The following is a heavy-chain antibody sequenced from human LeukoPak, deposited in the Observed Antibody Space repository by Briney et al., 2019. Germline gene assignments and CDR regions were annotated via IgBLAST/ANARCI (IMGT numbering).Heavy chain of an antibody. J-gene: IGHJ6*02. Sequence: GGSLRLSCAASGFTFSSYAMSWVRQAPGKGLEWVSALSGSGGSTYYADSVKGRFTISRDNSKNTLYLQLNSLRAEDTAVYYCAKGTFYYYGSGSFEMDVWGQGTTVTVSS. CDR1: GFTFSSYA. D-gene: IGHD3-10*01. CDR2: LSGSGGST. CDR3: AKGTFYYYGSGSFEMDV. V-gene: IGHV3-23*01.